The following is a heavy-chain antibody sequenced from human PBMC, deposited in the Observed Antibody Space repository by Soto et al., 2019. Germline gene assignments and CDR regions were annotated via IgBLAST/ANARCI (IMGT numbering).Heavy chain of an antibody. CDR3: ERDDYGDYGLGD. D-gene: IGHD4-17*01. V-gene: IGHV4-30-4*01. J-gene: IGHJ4*02. CDR1: VGSISRGDYY. CDR2: IYYSGST. Sequence: QVQLQESGPGLVKPSQTLSLTCTVSVGSISRGDYYWSWIRQPPGKVLEWIGYIYYSGSTYYNPCLKSRVTIPVDKSKNQFSLKLSSVTDADTAVYYCERDDYGDYGLGDWGQGTLVTVSS.